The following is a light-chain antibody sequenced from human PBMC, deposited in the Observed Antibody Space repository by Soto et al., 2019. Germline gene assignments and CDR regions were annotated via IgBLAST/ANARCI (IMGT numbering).Light chain of an antibody. CDR3: QHFNRYPLT. J-gene: IGKJ4*01. V-gene: IGKV1-9*01. Sequence: IQLTQSPSSLSASVGDRVTLTCRASQDISSYLAWYQQKPGKAPKLLIYASSTLQRGVPSRFRGSGSVTDFNHTISSLQPEDFSTSYCQHFNRYPLTVGGGTKVDI. CDR2: ASS. CDR1: QDISSY.